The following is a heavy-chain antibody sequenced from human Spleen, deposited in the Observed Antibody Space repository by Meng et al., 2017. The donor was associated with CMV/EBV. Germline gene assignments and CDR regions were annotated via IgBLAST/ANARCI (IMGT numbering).Heavy chain of an antibody. D-gene: IGHD6-13*01. Sequence: TFTTYGFTWVRQVPGQGLEWVGGLVPIFGTPTYAQKFRGRVTITADDSTSTAYMEVSSLTSEDTAVYFCASRSGNSDRWYTEYFQHWGQGTLVTVSS. CDR1: TFTTYG. J-gene: IGHJ1*01. CDR3: ASRSGNSDRWYTEYFQH. V-gene: IGHV1-69*01. CDR2: LVPIFGTP.